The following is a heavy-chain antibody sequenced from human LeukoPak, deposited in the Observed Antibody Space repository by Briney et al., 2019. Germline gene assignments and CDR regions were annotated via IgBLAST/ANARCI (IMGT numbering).Heavy chain of an antibody. CDR1: GFTFSSYA. CDR2: ISYDGSNK. Sequence: GGSLRLSCAASGFTFSSYAMHWVRQAPGKGLEWVAVISYDGSNKYYADSVKGRFTISRDNSKNTLYLQMNSLRAEDTAVYYCASGARRQWLRDDEYFQHWGQGTLVTVSS. J-gene: IGHJ1*01. V-gene: IGHV3-30-3*01. D-gene: IGHD5-12*01. CDR3: ASGARRQWLRDDEYFQH.